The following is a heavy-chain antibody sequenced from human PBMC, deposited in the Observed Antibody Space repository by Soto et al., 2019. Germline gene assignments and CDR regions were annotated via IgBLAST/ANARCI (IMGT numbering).Heavy chain of an antibody. J-gene: IGHJ5*02. CDR2: INAGNGNT. V-gene: IGHV1-3*01. CDR1: GYTFTSYA. Sequence: QVQLVQSGAEVKKPGASVKVSCKASGYTFTSYATHWVRQAPGQRLEWMGWINAGNGNTKYSQKFQGRVTITRDTSASTAYMELSSLRSEDTAVYYCARDKSPTVTTYWFDPWGEGTLVTVSS. D-gene: IGHD4-17*01. CDR3: ARDKSPTVTTYWFDP.